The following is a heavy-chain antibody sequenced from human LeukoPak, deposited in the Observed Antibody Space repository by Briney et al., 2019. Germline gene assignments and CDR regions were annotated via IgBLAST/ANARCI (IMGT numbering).Heavy chain of an antibody. J-gene: IGHJ6*03. D-gene: IGHD1-1*01. Sequence: GGSLRLSCAASGFTFSSYWMSWVGQAAAKGLEWVANIKQDGSEKYYVDSVKGRFTNSRDNAKNSLYLQMNSLIAEDTAVYYCATGFFYFYYMDIWGKGATVT. CDR2: IKQDGSEK. CDR1: GFTFSSYW. CDR3: ATGFFYFYYMDI. V-gene: IGHV3-7*01.